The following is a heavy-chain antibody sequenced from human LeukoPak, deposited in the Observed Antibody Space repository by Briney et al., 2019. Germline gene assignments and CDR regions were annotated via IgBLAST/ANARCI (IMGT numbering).Heavy chain of an antibody. D-gene: IGHD3-22*01. CDR1: GGSFSGYY. V-gene: IGHV4-34*01. Sequence: SETLSLTCAVYGGSFSGYYWSWIRQPPGKGLEWIGEINHSGSTNYNPSLKSRVTISVDTSKNQFSLKLSPVTAADTAVYYCAGARGYYYDSSGYRNDYWGQGTLVTVSS. J-gene: IGHJ4*02. CDR3: AGARGYYYDSSGYRNDY. CDR2: INHSGST.